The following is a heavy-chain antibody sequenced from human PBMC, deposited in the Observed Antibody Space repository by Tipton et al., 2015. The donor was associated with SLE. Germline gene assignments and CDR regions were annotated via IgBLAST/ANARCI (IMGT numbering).Heavy chain of an antibody. V-gene: IGHV4-30-2*01. CDR1: GGSISSGGYS. Sequence: LSLTCAVSGGSISSGGYSWSGIRQPPGKGLEWIGYIYHSGSTYNNPSLKSRVTISVDTSKNQFSLKLSSVTAADTAVYYCASGILTGNAAFDIWGPGTMVTVS. CDR2: IYHSGST. J-gene: IGHJ3*02. D-gene: IGHD3-9*01. CDR3: ASGILTGNAAFDI.